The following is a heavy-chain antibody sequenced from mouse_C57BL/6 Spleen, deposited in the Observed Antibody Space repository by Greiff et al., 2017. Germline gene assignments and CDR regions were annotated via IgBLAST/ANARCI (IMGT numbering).Heavy chain of an antibody. CDR2: INYDGSST. J-gene: IGHJ1*03. V-gene: IGHV5-16*01. CDR3: ARVTPRNWYFDV. CDR1: GFTFSDYY. Sequence: EVMLVESEGGLVQPGSSMKLSCTASGFTFSDYYMAWVRQVPEKGLEWVANINYDGSSTYYLDSLKSRFIISRDNAKNILYLQMSSLKSEDTATYYCARVTPRNWYFDVWGTGTTVTVSS.